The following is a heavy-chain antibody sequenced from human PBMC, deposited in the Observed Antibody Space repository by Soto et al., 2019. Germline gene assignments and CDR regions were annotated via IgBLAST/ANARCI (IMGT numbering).Heavy chain of an antibody. V-gene: IGHV4-59*01. Sequence: CTVSGGSINSYHWSWIRQPPGKGLEWIGYGHYSGTTYYNPSLKSRVTMSVDMSKNQFSLKLSSVTAADTAVYYCARTRASGWYGDNWFDPWGQGTLVTVSS. CDR3: ARTRASGWYGDNWFDP. J-gene: IGHJ5*02. D-gene: IGHD6-19*01. CDR2: GHYSGTT. CDR1: GGSINSYH.